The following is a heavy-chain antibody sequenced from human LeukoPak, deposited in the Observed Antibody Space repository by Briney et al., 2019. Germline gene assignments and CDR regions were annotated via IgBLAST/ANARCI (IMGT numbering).Heavy chain of an antibody. D-gene: IGHD6-25*01. CDR1: GFTFRSYG. CDR2: IKTDGSAT. J-gene: IGHJ4*02. V-gene: IGHV3-74*01. Sequence: GGSLRLSCAASGFTFRSYGMHWVRQTPGKGLEWVSAIKTDGSATTYADSLEGRFSISRDNAKNILYLQMNSLRVEDTAVYYCAIGGGYRLDYWGQGTLVTVSS. CDR3: AIGGGYRLDY.